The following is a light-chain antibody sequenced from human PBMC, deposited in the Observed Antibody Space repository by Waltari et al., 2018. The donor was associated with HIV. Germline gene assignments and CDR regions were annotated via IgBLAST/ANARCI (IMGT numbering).Light chain of an antibody. V-gene: IGKV3-20*01. J-gene: IGKJ2*01. CDR2: GAS. Sequence: EFVLTQSPGTLSLSPGERATLSCRASQSVSSSYLAWYQQRPGQAPRLLIYGASSRAAGIPDRCTGSGSGTDFTLTISRLEPEDFAVYYCQHFDTSLPKYTFGQGTKLEIK. CDR3: QHFDTSLPKYT. CDR1: QSVSSSY.